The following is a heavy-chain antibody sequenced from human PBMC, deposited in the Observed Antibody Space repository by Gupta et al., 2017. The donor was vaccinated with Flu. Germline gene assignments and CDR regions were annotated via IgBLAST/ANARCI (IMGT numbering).Heavy chain of an antibody. V-gene: IGHV1-2*02. J-gene: IGHJ4*02. CDR3: ASISGSYRNDY. D-gene: IGHD1-26*01. CDR2: IYPNTGGT. Sequence: GWIYPNTGGTNYAQKFQGRVTMTRDTSITTVYMELSRLRSDDTAVYYCASISGSYRNDYWGQGTLVTVSS.